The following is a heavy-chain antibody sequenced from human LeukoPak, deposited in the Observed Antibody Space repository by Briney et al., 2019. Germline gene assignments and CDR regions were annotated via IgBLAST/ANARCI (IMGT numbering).Heavy chain of an antibody. J-gene: IGHJ4*02. V-gene: IGHV1-69*04. D-gene: IGHD6-19*01. Sequence: SVKVSCKVSGGTFSSYAISWVRQAPGQGLEWMGRIIPILGIANYAQKFQGRVTITADKSTSTAYMELSSLRSEDTAVYYCARDQKGIAVAGTLDWGQGTLVTVSS. CDR1: GGTFSSYA. CDR3: ARDQKGIAVAGTLD. CDR2: IIPILGIA.